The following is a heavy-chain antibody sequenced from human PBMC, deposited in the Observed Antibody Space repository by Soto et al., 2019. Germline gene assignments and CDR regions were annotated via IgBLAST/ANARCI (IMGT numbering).Heavy chain of an antibody. CDR3: ARARGGGKWFGDLWDIKPLDV. CDR2: IYHSGST. Sequence: QVQLQESGPGLVKPSGTLSLTCAVSSGSISSSNWWSWVRQPPGKGLEWIGEIYHSGSTNYNPSPKSRVTIPVDKSKNQFSLKLSSVTAADTAVYYCARARGGGKWFGDLWDIKPLDVWGKGTTVTVSS. J-gene: IGHJ6*04. D-gene: IGHD3-10*01. V-gene: IGHV4-4*02. CDR1: SGSISSSNW.